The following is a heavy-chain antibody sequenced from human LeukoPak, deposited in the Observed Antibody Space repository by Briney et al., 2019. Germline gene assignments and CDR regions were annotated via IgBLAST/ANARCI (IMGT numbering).Heavy chain of an antibody. CDR1: GYTFTSYD. D-gene: IGHD2-21*01. CDR3: ARGRGLLPQNDY. J-gene: IGHJ4*02. V-gene: IGHV1-8*01. CDR2: MNPNSGNT. Sequence: ASVKVSCKASGYTFTSYDINWVRQATGQGLEWMGWMNPNSGNTGYAQKFQGRVTMTRNTSISTAYMELSSLRSEDTAVYYCARGRGLLPQNDYWGQGTLVTVSS.